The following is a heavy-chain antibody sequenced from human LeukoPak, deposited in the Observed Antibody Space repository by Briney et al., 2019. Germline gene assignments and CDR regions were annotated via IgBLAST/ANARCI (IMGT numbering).Heavy chain of an antibody. CDR1: GFTFSSYG. D-gene: IGHD3-10*01. CDR3: ARSVLLWFGEFDY. CDR2: ISSNGGST. V-gene: IGHV3-64*01. J-gene: IGHJ4*01. Sequence: GGSLRLSCAASGFTFSSYGMHWVRQAPGKGLEYVSAISSNGGSTYYANSVKGRFTISRDNSKNTLYLQMGSLRAEDMAVYYCARSVLLWFGEFDYWGQGTLVTVSS.